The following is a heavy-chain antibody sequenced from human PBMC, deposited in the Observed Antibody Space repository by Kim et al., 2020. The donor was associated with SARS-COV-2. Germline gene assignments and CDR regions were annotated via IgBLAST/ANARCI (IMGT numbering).Heavy chain of an antibody. CDR3: ATNSPASDY. D-gene: IGHD2-2*01. CDR1: GGSISPSTWY. CDR2: VYYTGTT. J-gene: IGHJ4*02. V-gene: IGHV4-39*07. Sequence: SETLSLTCSVSGGSISPSTWYWGWIRQPPGKGLEWIGSVYYTGTTYYNPSLKSRVSISVDTSKNRFSLKLTSVTAADTAVYYCATNSPASDYWGQGTLVTVSS.